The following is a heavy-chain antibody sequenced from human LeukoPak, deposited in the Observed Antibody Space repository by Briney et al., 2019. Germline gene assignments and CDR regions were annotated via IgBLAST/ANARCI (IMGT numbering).Heavy chain of an antibody. CDR2: IGTTGDT. J-gene: IGHJ4*02. Sequence: GGSLRLSCAASGFTFNNYDMHWVRQVRGKGLEWVSSIGTTGDTHYSDSVKGRFTISRENAKNSLYLQMSSLRAGDTAVYYCTREKAYCGTGCYYDYWGQGTQVTVSS. V-gene: IGHV3-13*01. CDR3: TREKAYCGTGCYYDY. CDR1: GFTFNNYD. D-gene: IGHD2-21*01.